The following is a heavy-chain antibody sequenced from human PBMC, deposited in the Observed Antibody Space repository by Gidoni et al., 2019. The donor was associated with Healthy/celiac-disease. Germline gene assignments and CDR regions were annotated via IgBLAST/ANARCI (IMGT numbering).Heavy chain of an antibody. J-gene: IGHJ5*02. Sequence: QVQPVQSGAEEKKPGAPVKVSCKASGYTFTGYYTHWVRQAPGQGLEWMGWINPNSGGTNYAQKFQGRVTMTRDTSISTAYMELSRLRSDDTAVYYCARGTEYYYDSSGYWNWFDPWGQGTLVTVSS. CDR1: GYTFTGYY. V-gene: IGHV1-2*02. CDR2: INPNSGGT. CDR3: ARGTEYYYDSSGYWNWFDP. D-gene: IGHD3-22*01.